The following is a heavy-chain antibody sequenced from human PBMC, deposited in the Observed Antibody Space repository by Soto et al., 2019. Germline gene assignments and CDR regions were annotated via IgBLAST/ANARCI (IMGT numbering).Heavy chain of an antibody. Sequence: QVQLVQSGAEVKKPGASVEVSCKASGYTFTSYGISWVRQAPGQGLEWMGWISAYNGNTNYAQKLQGRVTMTTDTTPRTAYMELRSLRYDDTAGYYCARVGAAAGTLGYWGQGTLVTVSS. CDR1: GYTFTSYG. J-gene: IGHJ4*02. CDR2: ISAYNGNT. CDR3: ARVGAAAGTLGY. D-gene: IGHD6-13*01. V-gene: IGHV1-18*01.